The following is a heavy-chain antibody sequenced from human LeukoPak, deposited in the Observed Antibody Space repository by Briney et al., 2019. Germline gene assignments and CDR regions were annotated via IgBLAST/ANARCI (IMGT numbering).Heavy chain of an antibody. CDR3: ARDQYDTWSRRGNFDS. CDR2: ISSTSGSI. CDR1: GFTFSTYA. D-gene: IGHD3-3*01. J-gene: IGHJ4*02. V-gene: IGHV3-48*02. Sequence: GGSLRLSCAVSGFTFSTYAMNWVRQAPGKGLEWVSYISSTSGSIYYADSVRGRFIISRDNAKNSLYLQMNSLRDEDTAVYYCARDQYDTWSRRGNFDSWGQGTLVIVSS.